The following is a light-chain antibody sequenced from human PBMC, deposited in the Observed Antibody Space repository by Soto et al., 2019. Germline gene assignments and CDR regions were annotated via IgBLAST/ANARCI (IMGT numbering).Light chain of an antibody. CDR2: EVN. J-gene: IGLJ1*01. CDR3: NSYTANRIFV. Sequence: QSVLTQPASVSGSPGQSITISCTGTSTDIDFYNYVSWYQQHPGKAPKLIIYEVNNRPSGVSNHFSGSKSGNTASLTISGLQADDEADYYCNSYTANRIFVFGTGTKLTVL. CDR1: STDIDFYNY. V-gene: IGLV2-14*01.